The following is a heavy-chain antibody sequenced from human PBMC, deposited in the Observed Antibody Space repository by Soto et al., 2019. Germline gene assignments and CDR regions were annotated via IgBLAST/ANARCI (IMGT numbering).Heavy chain of an antibody. CDR1: GGTFSSYA. CDR3: ARSYSSSSERSRPVYYYYYGMDV. V-gene: IGHV1-69*13. J-gene: IGHJ6*02. D-gene: IGHD6-6*01. Sequence: SVKVSCNASGGTFSSYAISLVRQAPGQGLEWMGGIIPIFGTANYAQKFQGRVTITADESTSTAYMELSSLRSEDTAVYYCARSYSSSSERSRPVYYYYYGMDVWGQGTTVTVSS. CDR2: IIPIFGTA.